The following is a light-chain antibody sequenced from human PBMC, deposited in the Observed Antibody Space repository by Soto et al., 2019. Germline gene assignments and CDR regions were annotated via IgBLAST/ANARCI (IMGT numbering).Light chain of an antibody. CDR3: CSYAGSSTYV. V-gene: IGLV2-23*02. J-gene: IGLJ1*01. Sequence: QSALIQPASVSGSPGQSITISCTGTSSDVGSYNLVSWYQQHPGKAPKVMIYEVSKWPSGVPNRFSGSKSGNTASLTISGLQAEDEADYYCCSYAGSSTYVFGTGTKVTVL. CDR2: EVS. CDR1: SSDVGSYNL.